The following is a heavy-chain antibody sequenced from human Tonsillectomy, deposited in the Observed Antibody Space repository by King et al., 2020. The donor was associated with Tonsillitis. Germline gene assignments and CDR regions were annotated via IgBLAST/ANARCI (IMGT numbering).Heavy chain of an antibody. V-gene: IGHV3-48*03. CDR2: ISSSGRII. Sequence: VQLVESGGGLVQPWGSLRLSCAASGFTFSRYEMNLVRQAPGKGLAWVSYISSSGRIIQSADSVKGRFTISRDNAKNSLYLQMNNLRAEDTAVYYCARYYGSGSYLDYWGQGTLVTVSS. CDR3: ARYYGSGSYLDY. J-gene: IGHJ4*02. D-gene: IGHD3-10*01. CDR1: GFTFSRYE.